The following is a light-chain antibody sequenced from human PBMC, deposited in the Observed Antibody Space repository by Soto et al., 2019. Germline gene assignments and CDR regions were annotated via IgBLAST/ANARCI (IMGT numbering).Light chain of an antibody. J-gene: IGKJ3*01. Sequence: DIVMTQSPDSLAVSLGERATINCKSSQSVFYSSNAHNYLAWYQQRPGQPPKLLIYWASTRESGVPDRFSGSGSGTDFTLTISSLQAEDVAVYSCQQYYTTPFTFGPGTKVDI. CDR2: WAS. CDR3: QQYYTTPFT. CDR1: QSVFYSSNAHNY. V-gene: IGKV4-1*01.